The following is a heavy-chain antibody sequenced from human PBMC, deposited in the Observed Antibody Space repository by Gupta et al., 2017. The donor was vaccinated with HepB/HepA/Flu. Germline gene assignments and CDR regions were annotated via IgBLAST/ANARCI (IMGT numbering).Heavy chain of an antibody. Sequence: EVQVLESGGDLVQPGGSLRLSCAASGFTFNNFAMSWVRQAPGKGLEWVSTISGNGATFYADSVKGRFTLSRDNFENTVYLQMNSLRLEDTAMYYCAKADMSAFGSSDYWGQGTLVTVSS. CDR1: GFTFNNFA. CDR2: ISGNGAT. J-gene: IGHJ4*02. V-gene: IGHV3-23*01. D-gene: IGHD3-10*01. CDR3: AKADMSAFGSSDY.